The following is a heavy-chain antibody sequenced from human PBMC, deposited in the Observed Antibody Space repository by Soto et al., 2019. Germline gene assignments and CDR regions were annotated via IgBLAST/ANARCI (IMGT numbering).Heavy chain of an antibody. CDR3: TTGLSSGYYNFDS. Sequence: EVQLVESGGGLVKPGGSLRLSCTASGFTFTNAWMSWVRQAPGKGLEWVGRIKRETDGGTTDYTAPVKGRFIISRDDSKDPMYLQMNSLKTDETAVYYCTTGLSSGYYNFDSWGQGTLVTVSS. CDR2: IKRETDGGTT. V-gene: IGHV3-15*01. CDR1: GFTFTNAW. D-gene: IGHD3-22*01. J-gene: IGHJ4*02.